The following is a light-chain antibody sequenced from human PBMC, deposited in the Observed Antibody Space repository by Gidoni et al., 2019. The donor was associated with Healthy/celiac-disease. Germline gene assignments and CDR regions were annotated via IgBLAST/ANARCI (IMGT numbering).Light chain of an antibody. CDR1: QSVSSY. CDR2: DAS. V-gene: IGKV3-11*01. J-gene: IGKJ1*01. Sequence: EIGLTQSPATLSLSPGERATLSCRASQSVSSYLAWYQQKPGQAPRLLIYDASNRATGIPARFSGSGSGTDFTLTISSLEPEGFAVYYCQQRSNWRWTFGQGTKVEIK. CDR3: QQRSNWRWT.